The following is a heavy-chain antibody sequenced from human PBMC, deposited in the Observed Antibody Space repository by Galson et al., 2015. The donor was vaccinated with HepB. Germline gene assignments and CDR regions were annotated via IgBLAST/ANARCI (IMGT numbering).Heavy chain of an antibody. CDR2: ISSTSSDT. CDR1: GFTFTDHY. J-gene: IGHJ4*02. V-gene: IGHV3-11*06. D-gene: IGHD2-15*01. CDR3: TRDTRVPNH. Sequence: SLRLSCAASGFTFTDHYMSWFRQAPGKGLECLLYISSTSSDTNYADSVKGRFTISRDNAKKSLYLQMNDLRVEDTAVYYCTRDTRVPNHWGQGTLVTVSS.